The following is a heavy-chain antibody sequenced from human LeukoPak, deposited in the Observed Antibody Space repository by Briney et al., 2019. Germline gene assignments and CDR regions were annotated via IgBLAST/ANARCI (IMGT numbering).Heavy chain of an antibody. D-gene: IGHD6-19*01. CDR3: ARDVIAVALYYFDY. Sequence: GGSLRLSCAASGFTFSSYAMHWVRQAPGKGLEWVAVISYDGSNKYYADSVKGRFTISRDNSKNTLYLQMNSLRAEDTAVYYCARDVIAVALYYFDYWGQGTLVTVSS. CDR2: ISYDGSNK. CDR1: GFTFSSYA. V-gene: IGHV3-30-3*01. J-gene: IGHJ4*02.